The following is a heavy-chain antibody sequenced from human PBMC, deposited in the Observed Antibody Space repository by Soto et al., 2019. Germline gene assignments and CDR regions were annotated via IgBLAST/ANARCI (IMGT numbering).Heavy chain of an antibody. D-gene: IGHD6-13*01. V-gene: IGHV4-34*01. CDR2: INHSGST. Sequence: SETLSLTCAVYGGSFSGYYWSWIRQPPGKGLEWIGEINHSGSTNYNPSLKSRVTISVDTSKNQFSLKLSSVTAADTAVYYCARGGGYSSSWYVNWFDPWGQGTLVTVSS. CDR1: GGSFSGYY. CDR3: ARGGGYSSSWYVNWFDP. J-gene: IGHJ5*02.